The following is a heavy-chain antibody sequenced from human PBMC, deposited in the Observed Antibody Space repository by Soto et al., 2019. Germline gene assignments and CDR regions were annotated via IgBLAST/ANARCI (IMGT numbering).Heavy chain of an antibody. CDR3: AKDSPQLGIDYFDY. J-gene: IGHJ4*02. Sequence: GGSLRLSCAASGFTFDDYAMHWVRQAPGKGLEWVSLISGDGGSTYYADSVKGRFTISRDNSKNSLYLQMNSLRTEDTAFYYCAKDSPQLGIDYFDYWGQGTLVTVSS. D-gene: IGHD7-27*01. V-gene: IGHV3-43*02. CDR2: ISGDGGST. CDR1: GFTFDDYA.